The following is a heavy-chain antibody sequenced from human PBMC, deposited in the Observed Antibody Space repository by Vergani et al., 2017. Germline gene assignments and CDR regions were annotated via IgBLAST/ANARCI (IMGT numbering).Heavy chain of an antibody. J-gene: IGHJ4*02. CDR1: GGSVSSGNYY. CDR2: IHNSGST. V-gene: IGHV4-61*10. CDR3: ARSAQIAAAVLTF. Sequence: QVQLQESGPGLVKPSETLSLTCTVSGGSVSSGNYYWSWIRQPAGKALEWIGYIHNSGSTNYNPSLKSRVTISVDTSKKQFSLKLNSVTAADTAVYYCARSAQIAAAVLTFWGQGTLVTVSS. D-gene: IGHD6-13*01.